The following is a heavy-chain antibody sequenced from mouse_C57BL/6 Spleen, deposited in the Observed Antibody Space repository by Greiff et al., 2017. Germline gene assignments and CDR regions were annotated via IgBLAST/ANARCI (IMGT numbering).Heavy chain of an antibody. J-gene: IGHJ3*01. CDR2: INPGSGGT. Sequence: QVHVKQSGAELVRPGTSVKVSCKASGYAFTNYLIEWVKQRPGQGLEWIGVINPGSGGTKYNEKFKGKATLTADKSSSTAYMQLSSLTSVDTAVYYCARVYYSNSWFAYWGQGTLVTVSA. D-gene: IGHD2-5*01. CDR3: ARVYYSNSWFAY. V-gene: IGHV1-54*01. CDR1: GYAFTNYL.